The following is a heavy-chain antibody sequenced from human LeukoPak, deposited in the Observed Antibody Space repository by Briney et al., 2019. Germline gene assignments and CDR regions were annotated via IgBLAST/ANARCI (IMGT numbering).Heavy chain of an antibody. CDR2: ISYDGSNK. D-gene: IGHD3-9*01. V-gene: IGHV3-30*04. CDR1: GFTFSSYA. J-gene: IGHJ5*02. Sequence: PGRSLRLSCAASGFTFSSYAMHWVRQAPGKGLEWVAVISYDGSNKYYADSVKGRFTISRDNSKNTLYLQMNSLRAEDTAVYYCARVSYYDILTGPIRFDPWGQGTLVTVSS. CDR3: ARVSYYDILTGPIRFDP.